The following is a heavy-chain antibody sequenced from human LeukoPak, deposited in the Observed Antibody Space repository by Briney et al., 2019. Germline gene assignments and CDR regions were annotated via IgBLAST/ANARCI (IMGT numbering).Heavy chain of an antibody. V-gene: IGHV1-69*01. D-gene: IGHD4-17*01. CDR2: IIPIFGTA. J-gene: IGHJ5*02. CDR3: ARDLRGSGDIRIGWFDP. Sequence: GASVKVSCKASGGTFSSYAISWVRQAPGQGLEWMGGIIPIFGTANYAQKFQGRVTITADESTSTAYMELSSLRSEDTAVYYCARDLRGSGDIRIGWFDPWGQGTLVTVSS. CDR1: GGTFSSYA.